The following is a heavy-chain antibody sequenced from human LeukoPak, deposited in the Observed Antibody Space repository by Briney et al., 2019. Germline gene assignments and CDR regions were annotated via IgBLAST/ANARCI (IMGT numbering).Heavy chain of an antibody. V-gene: IGHV3-7*05. CDR3: ASDRHSTGSFDY. CDR2: IKQDGSVI. Sequence: AGGSLRLSCAASGFTFSSYWMNWVRQAPGKGLEWVANIKQDGSVIYYVDSVKGRFTISRDNAKNSLYLQMNTLRAEDTAVYYCASDRHSTGSFDYWGQGTLVTVSS. J-gene: IGHJ4*02. D-gene: IGHD6-19*01. CDR1: GFTFSSYW.